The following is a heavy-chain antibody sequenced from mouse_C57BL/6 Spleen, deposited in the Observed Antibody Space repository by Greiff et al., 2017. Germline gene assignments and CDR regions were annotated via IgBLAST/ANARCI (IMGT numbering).Heavy chain of an antibody. CDR1: GFTFSDYG. V-gene: IGHV5-17*01. Sequence: EVKLMESGGGLVKPGGSLKLSCAASGFTFSDYGMHWVRQAPEKGLEWVAYISSGSSTIYYADTVKGRFTISRDNAKNTLFLQMTSLRSEDTAMYYCASRGTTGYFDVWGTGTTVTVSS. D-gene: IGHD1-1*01. J-gene: IGHJ1*03. CDR2: ISSGSSTI. CDR3: ASRGTTGYFDV.